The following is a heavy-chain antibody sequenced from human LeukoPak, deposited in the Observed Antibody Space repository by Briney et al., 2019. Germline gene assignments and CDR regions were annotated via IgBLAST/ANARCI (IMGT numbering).Heavy chain of an antibody. J-gene: IGHJ4*02. V-gene: IGHV1-18*01. D-gene: IGHD3-3*01. CDR1: GYTFTSYG. Sequence: ASVTVSCKASGYTFTSYGISLVRQAPGQGLEWMGWISAYNGNTNYAQKLQGRVTMTTDTSTSTAYMELRSLRSDDTAVYYCARDISPVLDWFLTRNPGYWGQGTLVTVSS. CDR3: ARDISPVLDWFLTRNPGY. CDR2: ISAYNGNT.